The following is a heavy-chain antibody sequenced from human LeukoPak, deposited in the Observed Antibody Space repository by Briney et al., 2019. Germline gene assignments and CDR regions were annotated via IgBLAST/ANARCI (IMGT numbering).Heavy chain of an antibody. J-gene: IGHJ5*02. CDR1: GFTFSSYG. V-gene: IGHV3-30*02. D-gene: IGHD5-18*01. CDR2: IRYDGSNK. CDR3: ARDLGEQLWPSPAWWFDP. Sequence: PGGSLRLSCAASGFTFSSYGMHWVRQAPGKGLEWVAFIRYDGSNKYYADSVKGRFTISRDNAKNSLYLQMNSLRAEDTAVYYCARDLGEQLWPSPAWWFDPWGQGTLVTVSS.